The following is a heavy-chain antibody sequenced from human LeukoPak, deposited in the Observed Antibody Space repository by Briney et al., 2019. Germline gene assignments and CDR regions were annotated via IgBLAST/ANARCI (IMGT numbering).Heavy chain of an antibody. V-gene: IGHV4-39*07. CDR2: IYYSGGA. CDR1: GDSLRKSTFY. CDR3: ARTHCEGDCFSAIRY. Sequence: SETLSLTCTVSGDSLRKSTFYWVWIRQPPGKGLEWIGSIYYSGGADYNPSLQSRVTISVDTSKNEFSLKVRSVTAADTAVYFCARTHCEGDCFSAIRYWGQGTPVTGSS. D-gene: IGHD2-21*02. J-gene: IGHJ4*02.